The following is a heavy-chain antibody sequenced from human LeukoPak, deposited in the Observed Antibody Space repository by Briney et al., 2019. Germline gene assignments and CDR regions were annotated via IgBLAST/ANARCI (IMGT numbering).Heavy chain of an antibody. CDR1: GFTTFSNYA. D-gene: IGHD3-10*01. J-gene: IGHJ4*02. CDR3: TRAPGNYFDS. CDR2: ITENGDDT. V-gene: IGHV3-23*01. Sequence: PGGSLRLSCAASGFTTFSNYAMRWARQAPGKGLEWVSTITENGDDTYYADSVKGRFTISRDNSKYSLYLQLDSLRAEDTAIYYCTRAPGNYFDSWGQGTLVTVSS.